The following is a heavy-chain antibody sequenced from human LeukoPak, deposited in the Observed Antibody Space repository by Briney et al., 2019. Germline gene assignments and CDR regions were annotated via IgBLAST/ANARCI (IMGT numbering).Heavy chain of an antibody. CDR1: GFTFSSYA. CDR3: AKDGWFGELLSSIDY. D-gene: IGHD3-10*01. J-gene: IGHJ4*02. Sequence: GGSLRPSCVASGFTFSSYAMHWVRQAPGKGLEWVAFIRYDGTNNYYVASVKGRFTSSRDNSKKALYLQMNSLRAEDTAVYYCAKDGWFGELLSSIDYWGQGTLVTVSS. CDR2: IRYDGTNN. V-gene: IGHV3-30*02.